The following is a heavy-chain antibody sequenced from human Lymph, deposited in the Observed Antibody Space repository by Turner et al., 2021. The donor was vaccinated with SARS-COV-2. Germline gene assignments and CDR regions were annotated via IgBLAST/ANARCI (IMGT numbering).Heavy chain of an antibody. D-gene: IGHD6-19*01. CDR3: VMGESIAVAGTQYFDY. Sequence: QVRLVQSGAEVKKPGASVIDSCKASANTFTGYYMHWVRQAPGQGLEWMGCINPNSGGTSYAQKFQVMVTMTRDTSISTAYMELSRLRSDDTAVYYCVMGESIAVAGTQYFDYWGQGTLVTVSS. CDR2: INPNSGGT. J-gene: IGHJ4*02. CDR1: ANTFTGYY. V-gene: IGHV1-2*02.